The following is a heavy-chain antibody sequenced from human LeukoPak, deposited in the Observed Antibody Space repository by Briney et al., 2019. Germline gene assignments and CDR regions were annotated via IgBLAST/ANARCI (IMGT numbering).Heavy chain of an antibody. CDR3: ARHVWSSSFHFDY. CDR2: IYYSGST. Sequence: SETLSLTCTVSGGSISSSSYYWGWIRQPPGKGLEWIGSIYYSGSTYYNPSLKSRVTISVDTSKNQFSLKLSSVTDADTAVYHCARHVWSSSFHFDYWGQGTLVTVSS. CDR1: GGSISSSSYY. D-gene: IGHD6-13*01. V-gene: IGHV4-39*01. J-gene: IGHJ4*02.